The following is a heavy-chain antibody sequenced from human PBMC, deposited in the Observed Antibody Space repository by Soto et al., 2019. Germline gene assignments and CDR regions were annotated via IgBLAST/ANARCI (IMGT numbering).Heavy chain of an antibody. CDR2: ISSTSTYI. J-gene: IGHJ4*02. D-gene: IGHD6-13*01. Sequence: EVQLGESGGSLVKPGGSLRLSCAASGFTFSGYSMNWVRQAPGQGLEWVSSISSTSTYIYYADSVKGRCTISRDNAENTICLQMNSLRAEDTAVYYCARGASSDSITWVDYWGQGTLVTVSS. V-gene: IGHV3-21*01. CDR3: ARGASSDSITWVDY. CDR1: GFTFSGYS.